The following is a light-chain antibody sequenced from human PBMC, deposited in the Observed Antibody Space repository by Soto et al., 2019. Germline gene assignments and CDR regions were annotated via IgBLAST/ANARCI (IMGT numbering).Light chain of an antibody. CDR1: QSVSGN. J-gene: IGKJ1*01. CDR2: GAS. Sequence: EIVMTQSPATLSVSPGERATLYCRASQSVSGNLAWYQQKPGQAPRLLIYGASTRATGIPARFSGSGSGTEFTLTISSLQSEDFAVYYCQQYNNWPRTFGQGTKVDIK. V-gene: IGKV3-15*01. CDR3: QQYNNWPRT.